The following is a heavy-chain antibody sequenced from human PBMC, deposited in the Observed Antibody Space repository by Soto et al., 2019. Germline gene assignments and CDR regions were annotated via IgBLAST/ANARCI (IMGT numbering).Heavy chain of an antibody. J-gene: IGHJ4*02. D-gene: IGHD1-26*01. CDR1: GYTFTSYG. V-gene: IGHV1-18*01. CDR2: IGAYNGKT. Sequence: ASVKVSCKASGYTFTSYGISWVRQAPGQGLEWMGWIGAYNGKTNNAQKLQGRVTMTTDTSTSTAYMELRSLRSDDTAVYYCARDRLGAPGDYWGQGTLVTVSS. CDR3: ARDRLGAPGDY.